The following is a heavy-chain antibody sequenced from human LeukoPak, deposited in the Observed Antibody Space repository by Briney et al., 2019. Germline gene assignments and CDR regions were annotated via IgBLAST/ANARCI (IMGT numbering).Heavy chain of an antibody. CDR1: GGSISSSSYY. CDR2: ISYSGST. Sequence: ETLSLTCTVSGGSISSSSYYWGWIRQPPGKGLEWIGSISYSGSTHYNPSLKSRVTVSRDTSKNQFSLKLTSVTAADTAVYYCARNIVATGTFVREVDYWGQGTLVTVSS. D-gene: IGHD5-12*01. CDR3: ARNIVATGTFVREVDY. V-gene: IGHV4-39*07. J-gene: IGHJ4*02.